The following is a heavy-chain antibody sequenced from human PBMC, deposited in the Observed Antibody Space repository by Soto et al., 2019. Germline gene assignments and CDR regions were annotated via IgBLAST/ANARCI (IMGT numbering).Heavy chain of an antibody. CDR2: IRSKAYGGTT. CDR3: TRDRGGHTYWYFDP. V-gene: IGHV3-49*04. Sequence: HPGGSLRLSCTASGFTFGDYAMSWVRQAPGKGLEWVGFIRSKAYGGTTEYAASVKGRFTISRDGSKSIAYLQMNSLKTEDTAVYYCTRDRGGHTYWYFDPWGRGTLVTVSS. D-gene: IGHD3-10*01. CDR1: GFTFGDYA. J-gene: IGHJ2*01.